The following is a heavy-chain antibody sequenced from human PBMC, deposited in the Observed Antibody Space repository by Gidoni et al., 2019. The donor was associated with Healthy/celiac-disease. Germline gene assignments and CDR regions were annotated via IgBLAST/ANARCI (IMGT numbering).Heavy chain of an antibody. Sequence: QVQLQQWGAGLLKPSETLSLTCAVHGGSFSGYYWSWIRQPPGKGLEWIWEINHSGSTNYNPSLKSRVTISVDTSKNQFSLKLSSVTAADTAVYYCARGGWEMVRGVIRKNWFDPWGQGTLVTVSS. V-gene: IGHV4-34*01. CDR1: GGSFSGYY. CDR2: INHSGST. J-gene: IGHJ5*02. CDR3: ARGGWEMVRGVIRKNWFDP. D-gene: IGHD3-10*01.